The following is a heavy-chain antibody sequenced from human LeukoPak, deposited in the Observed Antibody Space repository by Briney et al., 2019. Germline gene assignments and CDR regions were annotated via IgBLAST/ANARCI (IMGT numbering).Heavy chain of an antibody. Sequence: GGSLRLSCAASGIIFSSYIMNWVRQAPGKGLEWVASISSSSSYIYYADSVKGRFTISRDNAKNSLYLQMNSLRAEDTAVYYCAVTYYDFWSGYSHWGQGTLVTVSS. J-gene: IGHJ4*02. CDR1: GIIFSSYI. CDR3: AVTYYDFWSGYSH. V-gene: IGHV3-21*01. CDR2: ISSSSSYI. D-gene: IGHD3-3*01.